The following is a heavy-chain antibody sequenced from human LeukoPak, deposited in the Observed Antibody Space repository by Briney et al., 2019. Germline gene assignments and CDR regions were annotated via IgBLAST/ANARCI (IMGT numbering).Heavy chain of an antibody. J-gene: IGHJ5*02. CDR2: IYTSGST. CDR3: ARDYRNWFDP. V-gene: IGHV4-4*07. CDR1: GGSISSYY. Sequence: KPSETLSLTCTVSGGSISSYYWSWIREPAGKGLEWLGRIYTSGSTNYNPSLKSRVTMSVDTSKNRFSLKLSSVTAADTAVYYCARDYRNWFDPWGQGTLVTVSS.